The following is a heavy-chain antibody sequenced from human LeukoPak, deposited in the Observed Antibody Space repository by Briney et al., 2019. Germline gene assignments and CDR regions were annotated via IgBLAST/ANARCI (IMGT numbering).Heavy chain of an antibody. D-gene: IGHD3-16*01. CDR2: ISSSGRTI. CDR1: GFTFSDYY. CDR3: ARDYESVCGSPGF. J-gene: IGHJ4*02. V-gene: IGHV3-11*01. Sequence: GGSLRLSCAASGFTFSDYYMSWIRQAPGKGLEWISYISSSGRTIFYADSVKGRFTISRDNAKNSLYLQMDSLRVEDTAVYYCARDYESVCGSPGFWGQGTLVTVSS.